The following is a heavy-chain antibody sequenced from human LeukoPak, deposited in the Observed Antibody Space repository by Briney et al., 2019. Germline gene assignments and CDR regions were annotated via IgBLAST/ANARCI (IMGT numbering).Heavy chain of an antibody. CDR3: VRETDCTGGSCYLSRWLDP. CDR1: EFTFSKYW. Sequence: GGSLRLSCVASEFTFSKYWMHWVRQARGKGLVSVSRINNDGSRTTYADSVKGRFTISRDNAKNTVYLQMNNLRDEDTAVYYCVRETDCTGGSCYLSRWLDPWGQGTLVAVSS. D-gene: IGHD2-15*01. J-gene: IGHJ5*02. V-gene: IGHV3-74*01. CDR2: INNDGSRT.